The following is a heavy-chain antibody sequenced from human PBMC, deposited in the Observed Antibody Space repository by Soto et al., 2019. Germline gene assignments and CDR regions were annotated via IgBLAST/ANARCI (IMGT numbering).Heavy chain of an antibody. J-gene: IGHJ3*02. CDR3: AIGELGDAFDI. CDR2: IGTAGDT. D-gene: IGHD1-26*01. V-gene: IGHV3-13*01. Sequence: GGSLRLSCAASGFTFSSYDMHWVRQATGKGLEWVSAIGTAGDTYYPGSVKGRFTISRENAKNSLYLQMNSLRAEDTAVYYCAIGELGDAFDIWGQGTMVTVSS. CDR1: GFTFSSYD.